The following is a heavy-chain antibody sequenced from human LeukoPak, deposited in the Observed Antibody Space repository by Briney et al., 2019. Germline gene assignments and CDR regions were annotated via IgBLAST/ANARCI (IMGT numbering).Heavy chain of an antibody. D-gene: IGHD6-19*01. CDR3: ARGRGSSGWYSKNAFDP. CDR1: GRSFSGYY. V-gene: IGHV4-34*01. CDR2: INHSGST. Sequence: SETLSLTCAVDGRSFSGYYWSLIRQPPGKGLEWIGEINHSGSTNYNPSLKSRVTISVDTSKNQFSLKLSSVTAADTAVYYCARGRGSSGWYSKNAFDPWGQGTLVTVSS. J-gene: IGHJ5*02.